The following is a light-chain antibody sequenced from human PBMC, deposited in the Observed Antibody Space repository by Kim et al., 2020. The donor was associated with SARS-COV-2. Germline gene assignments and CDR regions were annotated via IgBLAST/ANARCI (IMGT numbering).Light chain of an antibody. CDR2: GAS. Sequence: EIVMTQSPATLSVSPGERATLSCRASRSVVSNLAWYQQKPGQAPRLLIYGASTRATDIPARFSGSGFGTEFTLAISRLQSEDFATYYCQQYDTWPLYTFGQGTKLEIK. V-gene: IGKV3-15*01. CDR1: RSVVSN. CDR3: QQYDTWPLYT. J-gene: IGKJ2*01.